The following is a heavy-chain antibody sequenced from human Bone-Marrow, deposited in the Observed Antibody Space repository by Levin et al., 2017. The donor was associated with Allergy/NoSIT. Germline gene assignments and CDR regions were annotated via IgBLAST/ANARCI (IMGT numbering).Heavy chain of an antibody. J-gene: IGHJ6*02. Sequence: ASVKVSCKASGYTFTSYDINWVRQATGQGLEWMGWMNPNSGNTGYAQKFQGRVTMTRNTSISTAYMELSSLRSEDTAVYYCARGGVIFGVVICYDYGMDVWGQGTTVTVSS. CDR1: GYTFTSYD. CDR2: MNPNSGNT. D-gene: IGHD3-3*01. CDR3: ARGGVIFGVVICYDYGMDV. V-gene: IGHV1-8*01.